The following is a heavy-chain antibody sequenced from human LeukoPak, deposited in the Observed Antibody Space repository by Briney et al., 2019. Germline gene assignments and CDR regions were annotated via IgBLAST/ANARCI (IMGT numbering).Heavy chain of an antibody. D-gene: IGHD6-13*01. Sequence: HPGGSLRLSCAASGFTFSNYDMHWVRQAPGKGLEWVAGISSDGSNKYYADSVKGRFTISRDNAKNSLYLQMNSLRAEDTAVYYCARDGGSWYVFDYWGQGTLVTVSS. V-gene: IGHV3-30*03. CDR1: GFTFSNYD. CDR3: ARDGGSWYVFDY. J-gene: IGHJ4*02. CDR2: ISSDGSNK.